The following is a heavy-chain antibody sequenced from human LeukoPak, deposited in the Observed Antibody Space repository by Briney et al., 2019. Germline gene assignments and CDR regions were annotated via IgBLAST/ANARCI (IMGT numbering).Heavy chain of an antibody. D-gene: IGHD6-13*01. CDR1: GFTFSNYE. J-gene: IGHJ4*02. CDR2: ISSTGNTI. CDR3: ARAKMTTAGGVFDY. Sequence: GGSLRLSCAVSGFTFSNYEMNWVRQAPGKGLEWVSYISSTGNTIYYADSVKGRFTISRDNAKNSLYLQMNSLRAEDTAVYYCARAKMTTAGGVFDYWGQGTLVTVSS. V-gene: IGHV3-48*03.